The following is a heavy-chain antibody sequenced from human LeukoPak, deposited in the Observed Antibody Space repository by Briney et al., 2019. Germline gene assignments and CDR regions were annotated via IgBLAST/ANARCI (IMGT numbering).Heavy chain of an antibody. CDR1: GFTFSSYG. Sequence: GGSLRLSCAASGFTFSSYGMHWVRQAPGKGLEWVAVIWYDGSNKYYADSVKGRFTISRDNSKNTLYLQMNSPRAEDTAVYYCARDFVSDSSGSLDYWGQGTLVTVSS. J-gene: IGHJ4*02. CDR3: ARDFVSDSSGSLDY. V-gene: IGHV3-33*01. CDR2: IWYDGSNK. D-gene: IGHD3-22*01.